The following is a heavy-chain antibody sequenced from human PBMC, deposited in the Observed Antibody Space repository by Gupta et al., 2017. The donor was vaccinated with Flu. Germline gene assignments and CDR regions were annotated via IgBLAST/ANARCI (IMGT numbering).Heavy chain of an antibody. Sequence: FGYTFTSHWIGWVRQRPGKGLEWLGIIYPGDSDTTYSPSFEGHVTISVDKSITTAYLQWSGLKASDSAIYYCARVLGSSRGWSSDSWGQGTQVIVSS. V-gene: IGHV5-51*01. D-gene: IGHD6-19*01. CDR3: ARVLGSSRGWSSDS. CDR1: GYTFTSHW. CDR2: IYPGDSDT. J-gene: IGHJ5*02.